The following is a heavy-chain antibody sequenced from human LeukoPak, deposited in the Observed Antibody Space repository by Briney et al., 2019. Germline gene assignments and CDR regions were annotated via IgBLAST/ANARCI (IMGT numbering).Heavy chain of an antibody. V-gene: IGHV5-51*01. CDR2: IYPGDSKT. D-gene: IGHD2-21*02. CDR3: ARKGGDSGIGYLDY. J-gene: IGHJ4*02. CDR1: GYSFTTYW. Sequence: GESLKISCQGSGYSFTTYWIAWVRPMPGKGLEWMGIIYPGDSKTKYSPSFQGQVTFSADKSITTAYLQWSSLKASDTAMYYCARKGGDSGIGYLDYWGQGTLVTVSS.